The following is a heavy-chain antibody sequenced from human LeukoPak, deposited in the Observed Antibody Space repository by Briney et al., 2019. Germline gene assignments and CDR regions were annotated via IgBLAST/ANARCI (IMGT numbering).Heavy chain of an antibody. Sequence: KSSQTLSLTCTVSGGSISSGGYYWSWIRQHPGKGLEWIGYIYYSGSTYYNPSLKSRVTISVDTSKNQFSLKLSSVTAADTAVYYCAREGDYGDVRGYYYGMDVWGQGTTVTVSS. CDR2: IYYSGST. J-gene: IGHJ6*02. CDR3: AREGDYGDVRGYYYGMDV. V-gene: IGHV4-31*03. CDR1: GGSISSGGYY. D-gene: IGHD4-17*01.